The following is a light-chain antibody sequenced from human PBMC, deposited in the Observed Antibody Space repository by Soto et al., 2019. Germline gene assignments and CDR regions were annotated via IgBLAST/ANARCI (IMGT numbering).Light chain of an antibody. CDR2: WAS. CDR3: QQYYSTPLT. CDR1: QSVLHSSNNKNY. J-gene: IGKJ4*01. V-gene: IGKV4-1*01. Sequence: DIVMTQSPDSLAVSLGERATVNCKSSQSVLHSSNNKNYLAWYQQKPGQPPKLLIYWASTRESGVPDRFSGSGSGTDFTLTISSLQAEDGADYYCQQYYSTPLTFGGGTKVEIK.